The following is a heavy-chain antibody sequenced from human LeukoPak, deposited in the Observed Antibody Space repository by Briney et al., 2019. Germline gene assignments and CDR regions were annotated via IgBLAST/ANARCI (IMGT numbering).Heavy chain of an antibody. D-gene: IGHD3-9*01. CDR2: IIPIFGTA. CDR1: GGTFSSYA. CDR3: ARGSYDILTGYYSDYYGMDV. J-gene: IGHJ6*04. Sequence: ASVKVSCKASGGTFSSYAISWVRQAPGQGLEWMGGIIPIFGTANYAQKFQGGVTITADKSTSTAYMELSSLRSEDTAVYYCARGSYDILTGYYSDYYGMDVWGKGTTVTVSS. V-gene: IGHV1-69*06.